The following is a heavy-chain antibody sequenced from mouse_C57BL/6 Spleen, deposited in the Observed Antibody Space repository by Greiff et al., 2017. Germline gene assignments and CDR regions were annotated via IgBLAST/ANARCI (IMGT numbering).Heavy chain of an antibody. CDR3: ARGYYGSSYHYFDD. Sequence: QVQLQQSGAELAKPGASVKLSCKASGYTFTSYWMHWVKQRPGQGLEWIGYINPSSGYTKYNQKFKDKATLTADKSSRTAYMQLSSLTYEDSAVYYSARGYYGSSYHYFDDWGQGTTLTGSS. D-gene: IGHD1-1*01. CDR1: GYTFTSYW. CDR2: INPSSGYT. J-gene: IGHJ2*01. V-gene: IGHV1-7*01.